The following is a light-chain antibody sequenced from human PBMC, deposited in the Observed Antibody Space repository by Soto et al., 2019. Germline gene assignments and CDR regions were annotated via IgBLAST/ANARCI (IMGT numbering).Light chain of an antibody. CDR2: DAS. CDR1: QSVRSY. J-gene: IGKJ1*01. CDR3: QQSYSTPPWT. V-gene: IGKV1-39*01. Sequence: DIQLTQSPSSLSASVGDKDTITCRASQSVRSYLNWVQQKPGKAPKLLIYDASSLQTGVPSRFSGSGSGTDFSLTISSLQPEDFATYYCQQSYSTPPWTFGQGTKVEIK.